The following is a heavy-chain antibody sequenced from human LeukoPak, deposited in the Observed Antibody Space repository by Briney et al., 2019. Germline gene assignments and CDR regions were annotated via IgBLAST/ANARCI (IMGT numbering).Heavy chain of an antibody. V-gene: IGHV3-21*01. Sequence: GGSLRLSCAASGFTFSSYSMNWVRQAPGKGLEWVSSISSSSSYIYYADSVKGRFTISRDNAKNSLYLQMNSLGAEDTAVYYCARVNYDFWSGTRGGAFDIWGQGTMVTVSS. D-gene: IGHD3-3*01. CDR1: GFTFSSYS. J-gene: IGHJ3*02. CDR3: ARVNYDFWSGTRGGAFDI. CDR2: ISSSSSYI.